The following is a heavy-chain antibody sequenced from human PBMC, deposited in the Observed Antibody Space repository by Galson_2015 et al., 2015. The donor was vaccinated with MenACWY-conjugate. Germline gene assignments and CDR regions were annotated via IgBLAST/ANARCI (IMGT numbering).Heavy chain of an antibody. CDR3: ARGPAVSGYQGGYWYVYL. CDR1: GYTFTSYY. V-gene: IGHV1-46*03. D-gene: IGHD6-19*01. Sequence: SVKVSCKASGYTFTSYYMHWVRQAPGKGLEWMGIIKPSGGSKSYAQTFQGRVTMTRDTSTSTVYMEMSSLRSEDTAVYYCARGPAVSGYQGGYWYVYLWGRGTLVTVSS. CDR2: IKPSGGSK. J-gene: IGHJ2*01.